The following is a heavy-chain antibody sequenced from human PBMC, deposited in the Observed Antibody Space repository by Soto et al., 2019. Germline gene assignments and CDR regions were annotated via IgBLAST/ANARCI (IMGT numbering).Heavy chain of an antibody. CDR3: ATGVKYSDYPRWFDP. V-gene: IGHV1-8*01. Sequence: QVQLVQSGAEVKKPGASVKVSCKASGYTFTSYDINWVRQATGQGLEYLGWMNPNSGNTGYVQKFQGRVTMTRNTSISTSYMELSSLRSEATAVYYCATGVKYSDYPRWFDPWGQGTLVTVSS. CDR1: GYTFTSYD. D-gene: IGHD4-17*01. CDR2: MNPNSGNT. J-gene: IGHJ5*02.